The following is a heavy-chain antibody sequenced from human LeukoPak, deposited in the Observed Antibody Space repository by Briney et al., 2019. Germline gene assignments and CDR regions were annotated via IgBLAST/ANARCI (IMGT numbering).Heavy chain of an antibody. CDR3: ASLSGSNSDY. J-gene: IGHJ4*02. Sequence: GGSLRLSCAASGFTFSSYEMNWVRQAPGKGLEWVSYISSSGSTIYYADSVKGRLTISRDNAKNSLYLQMNSLRAEDTAVYYCASLSGSNSDYWGQGTLVTVSS. CDR1: GFTFSSYE. V-gene: IGHV3-48*03. CDR2: ISSSGSTI. D-gene: IGHD1/OR15-1a*01.